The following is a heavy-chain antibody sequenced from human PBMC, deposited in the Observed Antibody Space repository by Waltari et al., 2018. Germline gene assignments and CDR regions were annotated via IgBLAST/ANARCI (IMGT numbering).Heavy chain of an antibody. CDR3: ARGSLLFDY. J-gene: IGHJ4*02. CDR2: INHSGST. CDR1: AGSFSVYY. Sequence: QVQLQQWGAGLLKPSETLSPTCPVYAGSFSVYYGSWIRRPPGKGLERIGEINHSGSTNYNASLKSRVTISVDTSKNQFSLKLSSVTAADTAVYYCARGSLLFDYWGQGTLVTVSS. V-gene: IGHV4-34*01. D-gene: IGHD2-21*01.